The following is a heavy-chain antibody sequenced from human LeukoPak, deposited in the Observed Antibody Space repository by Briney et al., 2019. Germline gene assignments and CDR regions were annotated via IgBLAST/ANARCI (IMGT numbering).Heavy chain of an antibody. Sequence: PGGSLRLSCTASGFTFGDYAMSWVRQAPGKGLVWVGFIRSKAYGGTTEYAASVKGRFTISRDDSKSIAYLQMNSLKTEDTAVYYCTRGRVVPAAILYYYYYMDVWGKGTTVTVSS. D-gene: IGHD2-2*02. J-gene: IGHJ6*03. CDR2: IRSKAYGGTT. V-gene: IGHV3-49*04. CDR1: GFTFGDYA. CDR3: TRGRVVPAAILYYYYYMDV.